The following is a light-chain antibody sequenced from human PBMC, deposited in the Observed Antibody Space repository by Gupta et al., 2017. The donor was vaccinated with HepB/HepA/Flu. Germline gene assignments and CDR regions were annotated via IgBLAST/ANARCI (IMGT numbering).Light chain of an antibody. CDR2: DIS. CDR3: SSYTSSGSYV. CDR1: SSDFGGYKY. Sequence: QSALTQPASVSGSPGQSITISCTGTSSDFGGYKYVSWYQQHPGKAPKLMIYDISNRPSGVSNRFSGSKSGNTASLTISGLQAEDEADYYCSSYTSSGSYVFGSGTKVTVL. V-gene: IGLV2-14*01. J-gene: IGLJ1*01.